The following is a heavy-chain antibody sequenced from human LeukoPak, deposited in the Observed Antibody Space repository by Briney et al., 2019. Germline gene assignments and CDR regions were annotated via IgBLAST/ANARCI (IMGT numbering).Heavy chain of an antibody. CDR1: GGSITSFY. D-gene: IGHD7-27*01. J-gene: IGHJ4*02. V-gene: IGHV4-59*01. CDR3: AREGLGIESFDY. Sequence: SETLSLTCTVSGGSITSFYWSWIRQPLGKGLEWIGYIYYSGSTNYNPSLKSRVSISIDTSKNQFSLKLSSVYAADTAVYYCAREGLGIESFDYWGQGALVTVSS. CDR2: IYYSGST.